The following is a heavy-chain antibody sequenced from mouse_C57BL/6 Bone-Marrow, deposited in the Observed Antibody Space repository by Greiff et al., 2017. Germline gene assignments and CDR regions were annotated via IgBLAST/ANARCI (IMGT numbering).Heavy chain of an antibody. V-gene: IGHV1-81*01. CDR2: IYPRSGNT. CDR3: ARSPCYYGSSILFAD. Sequence: QVQLQQSGAELARPGASVKLSCKASGYTFTSYGISWVKQRTGQGLEWIGEIYPRSGNTYYNEKFKGKATLTADKSSSTAYMELRSLTSEDSAVYFCARSPCYYGSSILFADWGKGTLVTVSA. J-gene: IGHJ3*01. D-gene: IGHD1-1*01. CDR1: GYTFTSYG.